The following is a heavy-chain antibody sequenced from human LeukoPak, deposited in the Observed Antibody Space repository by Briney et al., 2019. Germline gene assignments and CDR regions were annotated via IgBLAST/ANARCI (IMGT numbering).Heavy chain of an antibody. CDR3: AKVDGSGHATYFDY. Sequence: GGPLRLSCAASGFTFNTYAMHWVRQAPGKGLEWVAIISYDGNNKYSADSVKGRFTISRDNPKNTLYLQMNSLRPDDSAMYYCAKVDGSGHATYFDYWGQGTLVTVSS. CDR2: ISYDGNNK. CDR1: GFTFNTYA. V-gene: IGHV3-30*18. D-gene: IGHD3-22*01. J-gene: IGHJ4*02.